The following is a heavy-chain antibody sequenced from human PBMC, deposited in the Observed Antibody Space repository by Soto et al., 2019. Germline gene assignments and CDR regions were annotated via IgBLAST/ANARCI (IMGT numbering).Heavy chain of an antibody. CDR3: ARDPGYCSGGSCLGWFDP. D-gene: IGHD2-15*01. V-gene: IGHV1-69*01. Sequence: QVQLVLSGAEVKKPGSSVKVSCKASGGTFSSYAISWVRQAPGQGLEWMGGIIPIFGTANYAQKFQGRVTITADESTSTAYMELSSLRSEDTAVYYCARDPGYCSGGSCLGWFDPWGQGTLVTVSS. CDR1: GGTFSSYA. J-gene: IGHJ5*02. CDR2: IIPIFGTA.